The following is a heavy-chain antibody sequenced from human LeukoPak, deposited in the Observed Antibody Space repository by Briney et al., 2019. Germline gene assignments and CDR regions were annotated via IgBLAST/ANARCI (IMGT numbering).Heavy chain of an antibody. Sequence: PGGSLRLSCAASGFTVSTNCMNWVRQAPGKGLEWVSYIRSSGSTIYYADSVKGRFTISRDNAKNSLFLQMNSLRDEDTAVYYCARRSSGGLYYFDYWGQGTLVTVSS. V-gene: IGHV3-48*02. D-gene: IGHD3-10*01. CDR2: IRSSGSTI. CDR3: ARRSSGGLYYFDY. J-gene: IGHJ4*02. CDR1: GFTVSTNC.